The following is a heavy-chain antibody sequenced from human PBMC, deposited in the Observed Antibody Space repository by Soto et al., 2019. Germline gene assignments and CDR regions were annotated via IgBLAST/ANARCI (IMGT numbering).Heavy chain of an antibody. CDR3: AKGECVGDCYSFDAFEI. CDR2: ISYDASNK. Sequence: QVQLVESGGGVVQPGRSLRLSCAASGFTFSSYGMHWVRQAPGKGREWVAFISYDASNKYYADSVKGRFTISRDTSKNTLYLQMNSLRAEDTSVYYWAKGECVGDCYSFDAFEIWGQGTMVTVSS. D-gene: IGHD2-21*02. V-gene: IGHV3-30*18. CDR1: GFTFSSYG. J-gene: IGHJ3*02.